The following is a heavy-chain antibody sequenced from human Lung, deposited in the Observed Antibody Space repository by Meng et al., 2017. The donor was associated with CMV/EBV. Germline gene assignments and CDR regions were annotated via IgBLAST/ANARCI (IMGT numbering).Heavy chain of an antibody. Sequence: GESXKISCAASGFSFSDNYMDWFRQAPGKGLECVGRIRDKAATYSTEYAASVRGRFTISRDDSKNSLYLQMNSLKIEDTAVYYCVKDFLGAGDFWGPGKPVHVSS. V-gene: IGHV3-72*01. CDR3: VKDFLGAGDF. CDR2: IRDKAATYST. D-gene: IGHD2-15*01. J-gene: IGHJ4*02. CDR1: GFSFSDNY.